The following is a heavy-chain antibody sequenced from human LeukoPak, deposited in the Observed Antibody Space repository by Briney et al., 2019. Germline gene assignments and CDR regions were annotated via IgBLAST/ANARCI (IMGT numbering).Heavy chain of an antibody. CDR1: GGSISSGGYS. CDR2: IYHSGST. Sequence: SQTLSLTCAVSGGSISSGGYSWSWIRQPPGKGLEWIGYIYHSGSTYYNPSLKSRVTISVDRSKNQFSLKLSSVTAADTAVYYCARASPPHYDFWSGYQPPYYYYCMDVWGKGTTVTVSS. D-gene: IGHD3-3*01. CDR3: ARASPPHYDFWSGYQPPYYYYCMDV. J-gene: IGHJ6*03. V-gene: IGHV4-30-2*01.